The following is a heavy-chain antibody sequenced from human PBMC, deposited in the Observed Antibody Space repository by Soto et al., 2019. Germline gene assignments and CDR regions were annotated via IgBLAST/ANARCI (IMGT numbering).Heavy chain of an antibody. J-gene: IGHJ6*02. D-gene: IGHD1-26*01. CDR1: GLPFSTSA. Sequence: TGGSLRLSCVASGLPFSTSAMNWVRQAPGKGLEWVSIISATSDAAYYAESVKGRFTSSRDNSKNTLYLQMNSLRPEDTAVYYCGKYSGSYPVYNGMNVWGQGTTVTVSS. CDR2: ISATSDAA. CDR3: GKYSGSYPVYNGMNV. V-gene: IGHV3-23*01.